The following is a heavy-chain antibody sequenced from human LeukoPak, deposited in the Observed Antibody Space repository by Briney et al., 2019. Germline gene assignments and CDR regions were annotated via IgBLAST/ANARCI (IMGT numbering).Heavy chain of an antibody. CDR1: GFTFSSYW. J-gene: IGHJ6*02. D-gene: IGHD3-3*01. CDR2: INSDGSST. CDR3: ATTSTVFGVYYGMDV. V-gene: IGHV3-74*01. Sequence: GGSLRLSCAASGFTFSSYWMHWVRQAPGKGLVWVSRINSDGSSTSYADSVKGRFTISRDNAKNTLYLQMNSLRAEDTAVYYCATTSTVFGVYYGMDVWGQGTTVTVSS.